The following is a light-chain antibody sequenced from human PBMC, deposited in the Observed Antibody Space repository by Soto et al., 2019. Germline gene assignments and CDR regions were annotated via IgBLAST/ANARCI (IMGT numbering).Light chain of an antibody. CDR1: QSIARA. CDR3: QRYNNWPGT. Sequence: EIVMTQSPATLSVSAGERATLSFRASQSIARALAWYQQKPGQAPRLLIYGASTRATGIPARFSGSASGTEFTLTISSLQSEDFAVYYCQRYNNWPGTFGQGTKVDIK. CDR2: GAS. J-gene: IGKJ1*01. V-gene: IGKV3-15*01.